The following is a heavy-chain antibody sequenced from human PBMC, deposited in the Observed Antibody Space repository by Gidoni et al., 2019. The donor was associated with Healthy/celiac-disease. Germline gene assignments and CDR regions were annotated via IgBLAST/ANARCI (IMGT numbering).Heavy chain of an antibody. D-gene: IGHD2-2*01. CDR3: AIGVVPATQEYYYYGMDV. CDR2: SSSSRSYI. Sequence: EVQLVESGGGLLKPGGSLRLSCAASGFTFSSYRMNWVRRAHGKWLEWVSSSSSSRSYIYYADSVKGRFTIYRDNAKNSLYLQMNSLRAEDKAVYYCAIGVVPATQEYYYYGMDVWGQGTTVTVSS. J-gene: IGHJ6*02. V-gene: IGHV3-21*01. CDR1: GFTFSSYR.